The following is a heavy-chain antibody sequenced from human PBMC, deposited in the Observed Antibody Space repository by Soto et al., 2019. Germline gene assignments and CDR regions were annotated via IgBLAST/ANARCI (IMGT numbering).Heavy chain of an antibody. CDR1: GYTFTSYA. D-gene: IGHD3-10*01. CDR3: ARDKKVLWFGESYYYGMDV. J-gene: IGHJ6*02. CDR2: INAGNGNT. Sequence: ASVKVSCKASGYTFTSYAMHWVRQAPGQRLEWMGWINAGNGNTKYSQKFQGRVTITRDTSASTAYVELSSLRSEDTAVYYCARDKKVLWFGESYYYGMDVWGQGXTVTVSS. V-gene: IGHV1-3*01.